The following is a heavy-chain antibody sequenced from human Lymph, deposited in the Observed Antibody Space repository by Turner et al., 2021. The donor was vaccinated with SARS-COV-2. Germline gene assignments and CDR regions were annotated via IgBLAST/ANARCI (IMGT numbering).Heavy chain of an antibody. D-gene: IGHD5-18*01. CDR3: ARDLDTAGGMDV. Sequence: EVQLVASGGGLFQSGGSLRLSCAASGITVSRNYMSWVRQAPGKGLEWVSVIYSGGSSYYADSVKGRVTISRHNSKNKLYLQMNSLRAEDTAVYYCARDLDTAGGMDVWGQGTTVTVSS. CDR1: GITVSRNY. CDR2: IYSGGSS. V-gene: IGHV3-53*04. J-gene: IGHJ6*02.